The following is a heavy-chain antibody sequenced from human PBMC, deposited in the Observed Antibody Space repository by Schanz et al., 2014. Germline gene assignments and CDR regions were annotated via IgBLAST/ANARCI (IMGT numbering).Heavy chain of an antibody. Sequence: EVQLVESGGGLVKPGGSLRLSCATSGFTLNNAWMNWVRQAPGKGLQWVARIKSKTDGGTRDYAAPVKGRFTISTDDSKNRVYLQMTSLQTEDRAVYYCTADLWFGAVWGVWWGQGTLVTVSS. CDR3: TADLWFGAVWGVW. J-gene: IGHJ4*02. V-gene: IGHV3-15*01. CDR1: GFTLNNAW. CDR2: IKSKTDGGTR. D-gene: IGHD3-10*01.